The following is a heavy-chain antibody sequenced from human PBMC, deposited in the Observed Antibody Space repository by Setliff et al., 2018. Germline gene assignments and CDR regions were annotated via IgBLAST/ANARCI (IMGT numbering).Heavy chain of an antibody. D-gene: IGHD3-22*01. CDR3: VRDRWKVIVNRGDDAFDL. J-gene: IGHJ3*01. CDR2: IKEDGSEK. CDR1: RFTFSNYW. V-gene: IGHV3-7*01. Sequence: GGSLRLSCAASRFTFSNYWMSWVRQAPGKGLEWVANIKEDGSEKYYVDSVKGRFTISRDNAKNSLDLQRNSLRGEDTAVYYCVRDRWKVIVNRGDDAFDLWGQGAMVTVSS.